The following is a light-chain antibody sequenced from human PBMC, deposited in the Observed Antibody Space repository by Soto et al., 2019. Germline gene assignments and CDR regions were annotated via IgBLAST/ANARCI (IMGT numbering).Light chain of an antibody. Sequence: EIVLTQSPATLSLSPGDRATLSCRASQSVGSYLGWYQQRPGQAPRLLIYDASNRATGIPARFSGSGSGTDFTLTIRSLEPEDFAVYYCQQRSGWPSTFGGGTKVEIK. CDR2: DAS. V-gene: IGKV3-11*01. J-gene: IGKJ4*01. CDR1: QSVGSY. CDR3: QQRSGWPST.